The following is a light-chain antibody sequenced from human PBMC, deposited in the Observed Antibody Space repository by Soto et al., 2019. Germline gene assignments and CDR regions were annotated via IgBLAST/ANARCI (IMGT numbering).Light chain of an antibody. J-gene: IGLJ3*02. Sequence: QSVLTQPASVSGSPGQSITISCTGTSSDVGGYNYVSWYQQHPGKAPKLMIYEVSNRPSGVPDRFSGSKSGNTASLTVSGLQAEDEAEYYCSSNPGSYNFVFGGGTKLTVL. CDR1: SSDVGGYNY. CDR3: SSNPGSYNFV. CDR2: EVS. V-gene: IGLV2-8*01.